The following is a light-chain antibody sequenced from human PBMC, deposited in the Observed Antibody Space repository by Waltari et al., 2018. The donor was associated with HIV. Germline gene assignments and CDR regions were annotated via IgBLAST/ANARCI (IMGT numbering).Light chain of an antibody. Sequence: QSVLTQPPSASAPPGPRVTLSCSGSSSIIGSNSVTWYQHLPGTAPKVLMYSNNQRPSGVPERFSGSKSGTSASLAISGLQSEDEADYYCAAWDDSLNGPLFGGGTKLTVL. CDR1: SSIIGSNS. J-gene: IGLJ3*02. CDR3: AAWDDSLNGPL. CDR2: SNN. V-gene: IGLV1-44*01.